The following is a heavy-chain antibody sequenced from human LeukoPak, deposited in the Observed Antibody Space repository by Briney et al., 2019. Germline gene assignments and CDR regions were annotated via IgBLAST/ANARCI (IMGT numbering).Heavy chain of an antibody. CDR1: GLTFSSYS. V-gene: IGHV3-21*01. J-gene: IGHJ4*02. CDR3: ARDQIAADFDY. Sequence: GGSLRLSCAASGLTFSSYSMNWVRQAPGKGLEWVSSISSSSSYIYYADSVKGRFTISRDNAKNSLYLQMNSLRAEDTAVYYCARDQIAADFDYWGQGTLVTVSS. D-gene: IGHD6-25*01. CDR2: ISSSSSYI.